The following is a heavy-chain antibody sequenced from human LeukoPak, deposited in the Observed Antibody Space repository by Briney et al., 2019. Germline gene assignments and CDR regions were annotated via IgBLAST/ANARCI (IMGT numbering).Heavy chain of an antibody. CDR2: IRSKKVFGGAI. Sequence: TGGSLRLSCTAFGFTFGDCGLSWFRQAPGKGLEWIGFIRSKKVFGGAIEYAASVKGRFTFSRDDSKSIAYLQMNDLRTDDTAVYYCTRDRWRLGFDYWGQGTLVTVSS. D-gene: IGHD2-21*02. CDR1: GFTFGDCG. V-gene: IGHV3-49*03. J-gene: IGHJ4*02. CDR3: TRDRWRLGFDY.